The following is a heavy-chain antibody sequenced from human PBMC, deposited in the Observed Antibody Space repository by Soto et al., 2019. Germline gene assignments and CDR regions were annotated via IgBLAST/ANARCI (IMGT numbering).Heavy chain of an antibody. D-gene: IGHD6-13*01. CDR1: GGTFSSYA. J-gene: IGHJ5*02. CDR3: ARDGPLYSSSWYGGNWFDP. V-gene: IGHV1-69*06. CDR2: IIPIFGTA. Sequence: SVKVSCKASGGTFSSYAISWVRQAPGQGLEWMGGIIPIFGTANYAQKFQGRVTITADKSTSTAYMELSSLRSEDTAVYYCARDGPLYSSSWYGGNWFDPWGQGTLVTVSS.